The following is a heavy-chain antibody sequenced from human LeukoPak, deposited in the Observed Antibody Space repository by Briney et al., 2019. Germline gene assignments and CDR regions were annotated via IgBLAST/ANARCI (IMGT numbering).Heavy chain of an antibody. D-gene: IGHD3-9*01. J-gene: IGHJ4*02. CDR3: ARGLYDILTGYADY. CDR1: GYTFTSYD. Sequence: ASVKVSCKASGYTFTSYDINWVRQATGQGLEWMGWMNPNSGNTGYAQKFQGRVTMTRNTSISTAYMELSSLRSEDMAVYYCARGLYDILTGYADYWGQGTQVTVSS. CDR2: MNPNSGNT. V-gene: IGHV1-8*01.